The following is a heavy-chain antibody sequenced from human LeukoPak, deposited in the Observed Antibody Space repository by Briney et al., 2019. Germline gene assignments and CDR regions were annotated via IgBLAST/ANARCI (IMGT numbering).Heavy chain of an antibody. Sequence: ASVKVSCKVSGYTLTELSMHWVRQAPGKGLEWMGGFDPENGETIYAQKFQGRVTMTEDTSTDTAYMELSSLRSEDTAVYYCATAVVGAASVRTRSHFDYWGQGTLVTVSS. CDR2: FDPENGET. CDR1: GYTLTELS. D-gene: IGHD1-26*01. J-gene: IGHJ4*02. CDR3: ATAVVGAASVRTRSHFDY. V-gene: IGHV1-24*01.